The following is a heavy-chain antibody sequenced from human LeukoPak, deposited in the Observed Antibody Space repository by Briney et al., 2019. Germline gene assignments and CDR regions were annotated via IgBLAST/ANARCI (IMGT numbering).Heavy chain of an antibody. CDR3: AKENYGDSTGGRFQH. CDR1: GFTFSSYA. CDR2: ISGSGGST. D-gene: IGHD4-17*01. Sequence: PGGSLRLSCAASGFTFSSYAMSCVRQTPVKGLEWVSVISGSGGSTYYADSVKGRFTISRVNSKNTLYLQMNSLRAEDTAVYYCAKENYGDSTGGRFQHWGQGTLVTVSS. J-gene: IGHJ1*01. V-gene: IGHV3-23*01.